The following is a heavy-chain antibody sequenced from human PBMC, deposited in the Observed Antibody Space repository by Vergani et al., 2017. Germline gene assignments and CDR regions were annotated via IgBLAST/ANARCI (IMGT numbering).Heavy chain of an antibody. V-gene: IGHV4-38-2*01. Sequence: QVQLQESGPGLVKPSEPLSLTCAVSGYSISSTYYWGWIRQPPGKGLEWIGSIYNSGSTYNNPSLESRVTISVDTSKNQFSLKLSSVTAADTAVYYCARHRGDNDRGGMDVWCQGTTVTVSS. CDR2: IYNSGST. CDR1: GYSISSTYY. D-gene: IGHD2-21*02. CDR3: ARHRGDNDRGGMDV. J-gene: IGHJ6*02.